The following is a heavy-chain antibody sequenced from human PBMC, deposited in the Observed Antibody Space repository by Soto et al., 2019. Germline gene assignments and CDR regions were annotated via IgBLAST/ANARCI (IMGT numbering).Heavy chain of an antibody. CDR1: GYTFTSSY. CDR3: AREYCSSTSCSENWFDP. Sequence: ASVQVSCKATGYTFTSSYMHCVRQAPGQGLEWMGIINPSGGSTSYAQKFQGRVTMTRDTSTSTVYMELSSLRSEDTAVYYCAREYCSSTSCSENWFDPWGQGTLVTVSS. D-gene: IGHD2-2*01. V-gene: IGHV1-46*01. J-gene: IGHJ5*02. CDR2: INPSGGST.